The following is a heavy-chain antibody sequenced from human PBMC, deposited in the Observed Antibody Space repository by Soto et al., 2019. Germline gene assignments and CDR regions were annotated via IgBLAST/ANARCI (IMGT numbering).Heavy chain of an antibody. J-gene: IGHJ6*02. V-gene: IGHV4-30-4*01. D-gene: IGHD5-12*01. CDR2: IDYRGTS. Sequence: SETLSLTCTVSVGSISSGDYYWTWIRQPPGKGLEWIGNIDYRGTSYYNPSLKSRLTMSVDTSKNQFSLNLNSVTAADTAVYYCVRHKGVATITAYNYAMDVWGQGTTVTVS. CDR3: VRHKGVATITAYNYAMDV. CDR1: VGSISSGDYY.